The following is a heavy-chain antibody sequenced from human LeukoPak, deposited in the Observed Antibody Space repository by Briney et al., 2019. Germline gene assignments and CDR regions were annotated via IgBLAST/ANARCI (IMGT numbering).Heavy chain of an antibody. Sequence: PGGSLRLSCAASGFTLSSYWMSWVRQAPGKGLEWAANIKKDGSEKYYVDSVKGRFTIFRDNAKNSLYLQMNSLRAEDTAVYYCASSTVEMATILDHDWGQGTLVTVS. CDR1: GFTLSSYW. CDR2: IKKDGSEK. V-gene: IGHV3-7*01. J-gene: IGHJ4*02. D-gene: IGHD5-24*01. CDR3: ASSTVEMATILDHD.